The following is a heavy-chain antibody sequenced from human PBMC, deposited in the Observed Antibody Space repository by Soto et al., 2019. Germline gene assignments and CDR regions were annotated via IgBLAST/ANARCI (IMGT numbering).Heavy chain of an antibody. Sequence: YGMHWVRQAPGKGLEWVAVISYDGSNKYYADSVKGRFTISRDNSKNTLYLQMNSLRAEDTAVYYCAKDRNRFNWNDDYYYYGMDVWGQGTTVTVSS. CDR3: AKDRNRFNWNDDYYYYGMDV. CDR1: YG. CDR2: ISYDGSNK. V-gene: IGHV3-30*18. D-gene: IGHD1-20*01. J-gene: IGHJ6*02.